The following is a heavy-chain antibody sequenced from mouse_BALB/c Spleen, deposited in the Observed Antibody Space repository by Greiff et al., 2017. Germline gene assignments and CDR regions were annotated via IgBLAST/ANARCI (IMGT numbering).Heavy chain of an antibody. Sequence: VQLQQPGAELVKPGASVKLSCKASGYTFTSYWMHWVKQRPGQGLEWIGEINPSNGRTNYNEKFKSKATLTVDKSSSTAYMQLSSLTSEDSAVYYCARGGPFDYWGQGTTLTVSS. V-gene: IGHV1S81*02. CDR3: ARGGPFDY. CDR2: INPSNGRT. J-gene: IGHJ2*01. CDR1: GYTFTSYW.